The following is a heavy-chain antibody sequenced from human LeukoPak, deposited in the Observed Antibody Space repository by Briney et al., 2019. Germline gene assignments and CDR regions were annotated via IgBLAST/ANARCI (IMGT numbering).Heavy chain of an antibody. CDR1: GFTFSSYG. J-gene: IGHJ4*02. Sequence: GGSLRLSCAASGFTFSSYGMHWVRQAPGKGLEWVAFIRYDGSNKYYADSVKGRFTISRDNSKNTLYLQMNSLRAEDTAVYYCAKGAWWDLLTTYFDYWGQGTLVTVSS. CDR2: IRYDGSNK. V-gene: IGHV3-30*02. D-gene: IGHD1-26*01. CDR3: AKGAWWDLLTTYFDY.